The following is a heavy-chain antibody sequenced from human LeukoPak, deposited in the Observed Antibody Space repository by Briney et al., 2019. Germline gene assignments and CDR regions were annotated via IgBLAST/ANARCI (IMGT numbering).Heavy chain of an antibody. CDR3: TSTVDTGYYYYYGMDV. V-gene: IGHV3-49*03. CDR1: GFTFSSYA. CDR2: IRSKAYGGTT. D-gene: IGHD5-18*01. Sequence: GGSLRLSCAASGFTFSSYAMSWFRQAPGKGLEWVGFIRSKAYGGTTEYAASVKGRFTISRDDSKSIAYLQMNSLKTEDTAVYYCTSTVDTGYYYYYGMDVWGQGTTVTVSS. J-gene: IGHJ6*02.